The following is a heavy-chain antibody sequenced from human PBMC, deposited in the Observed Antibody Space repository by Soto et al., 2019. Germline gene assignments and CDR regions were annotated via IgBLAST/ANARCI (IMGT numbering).Heavy chain of an antibody. CDR2: IIPIFGTA. CDR3: ARLQTMIVGTLRGTLDY. J-gene: IGHJ4*02. CDR1: GGTFSSYA. V-gene: IGHV1-69*01. Sequence: QVQLVQSGAEVKKPGSSVKVSCKASGGTFSSYAISWVRQAPGQGLEWMGGIIPIFGTANYAQKFQGRVTFTADESRSTAYMELSRLRSEDTAVYYCARLQTMIVGTLRGTLDYWGQGTLVTVSS. D-gene: IGHD3-22*01.